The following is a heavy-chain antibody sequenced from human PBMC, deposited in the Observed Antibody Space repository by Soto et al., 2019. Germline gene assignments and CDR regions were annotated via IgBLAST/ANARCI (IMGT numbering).Heavy chain of an antibody. CDR3: ARLSRITFIVD. J-gene: IGHJ4*02. Sequence: QVQLVQSGAEVKGPGTSVTLSCQTSGYTFAHYYIHWVRQAPGQGLEYMGIIDPRTGTSGTSTSPQSVQGRLSITSDASTSTVYMERSNLRSDDTATYYCARLSRITFIVDWGQGTLVTVSS. CDR1: GYTFAHYY. CDR2: IDPRTGTSGTS. D-gene: IGHD3-16*02. V-gene: IGHV1-46*04.